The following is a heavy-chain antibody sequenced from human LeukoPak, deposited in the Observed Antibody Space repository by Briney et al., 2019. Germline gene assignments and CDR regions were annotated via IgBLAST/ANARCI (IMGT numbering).Heavy chain of an antibody. CDR3: AGGSSYYFFDY. CDR1: GNAFPGNY. J-gene: IGHJ4*02. Sequence: ASVKVSCKASGNAFPGNYLHWVRQAPGQGPEWMGWINPSSGGTNPAQKFQGRVAMTRDTSISTVYIQLKRLTSDDTAVYYCAGGSSYYFFDYWGQGVLVTVSS. CDR2: INPSSGGT. D-gene: IGHD6-13*01. V-gene: IGHV1-2*02.